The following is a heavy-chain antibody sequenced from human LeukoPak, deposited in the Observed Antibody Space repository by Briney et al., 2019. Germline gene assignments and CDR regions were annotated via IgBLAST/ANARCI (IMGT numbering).Heavy chain of an antibody. Sequence: GGSLRLSCSASGFTISSYAIHWVRQAPGKGLEYVSAISSNGGSTYYADSVKGRFTISRDNSKNTLYLQMSSLRAEDTAVYYCVKGGYDILTGYTSFDYWGQGTLVTVSS. CDR1: GFTISSYA. J-gene: IGHJ4*02. D-gene: IGHD3-9*01. CDR3: VKGGYDILTGYTSFDY. CDR2: ISSNGGST. V-gene: IGHV3-64D*06.